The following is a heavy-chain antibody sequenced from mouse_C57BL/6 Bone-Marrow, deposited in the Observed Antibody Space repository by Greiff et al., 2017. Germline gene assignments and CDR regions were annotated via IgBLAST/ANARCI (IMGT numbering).Heavy chain of an antibody. Sequence: VQLQQSGAELVRPGTSVKLSCKASGYTFTSYWMHWVKQRPGQGLEWIGVIDPSDSYTNYNQKFKGKATLTVDTSSSTAYMQLSSLTSEDSAVYYCARWGYGSSYPYYFDYWGQGTTLTVSS. CDR1: GYTFTSYW. CDR3: ARWGYGSSYPYYFDY. CDR2: IDPSDSYT. D-gene: IGHD1-1*01. V-gene: IGHV1-59*01. J-gene: IGHJ2*01.